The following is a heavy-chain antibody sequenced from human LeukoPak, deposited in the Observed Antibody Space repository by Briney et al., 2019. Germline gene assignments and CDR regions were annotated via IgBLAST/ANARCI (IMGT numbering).Heavy chain of an antibody. D-gene: IGHD2-21*02. CDR3: ARDGRPLARVTASCFDS. CDR1: GLTFSSHA. J-gene: IGHJ4*02. CDR2: VGTGFDT. Sequence: GGSLRLSCVASGLTFSSHAMSWVRQAPGKGLEWVSTVGTGFDTYYTDSVKGRFTVSRDTSKNTPFLQMNRLTIEDTAIYFCARDGRPLARVTASCFDSWGQGTLVTVS. V-gene: IGHV3-23*01.